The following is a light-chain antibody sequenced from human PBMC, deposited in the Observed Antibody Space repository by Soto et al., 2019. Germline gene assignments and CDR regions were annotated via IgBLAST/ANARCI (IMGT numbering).Light chain of an antibody. CDR3: QSYDSSLSGSRV. Sequence: QSALTQPPSVSGAPGQRVTISCSGSSSNIGAGYDVHWYQQLPGTAPKLLIYANNNRPSGVPDRFSGSKSVTSASLAITGLQAEDEADYYCQSYDSSLSGSRVVGTGTKVPV. J-gene: IGLJ1*01. CDR2: ANN. CDR1: SSNIGAGYD. V-gene: IGLV1-40*01.